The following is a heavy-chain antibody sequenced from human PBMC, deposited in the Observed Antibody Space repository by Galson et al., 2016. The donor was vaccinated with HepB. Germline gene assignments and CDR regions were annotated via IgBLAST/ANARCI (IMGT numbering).Heavy chain of an antibody. J-gene: IGHJ5*02. CDR1: GGSLTTYY. CDR2: VSDSGST. V-gene: IGHV4-59*01. Sequence: SETLSLTCSIPGGSLTTYYLNWIRQPPGKGLEWIGNVSDSGSTTYNPSLESRVTISIDTSKKQFSLKLTSVTAADTAVYYCARHKVSATEGGFDAWGQGTLVTVSS. D-gene: IGHD6-13*01. CDR3: ARHKVSATEGGFDA.